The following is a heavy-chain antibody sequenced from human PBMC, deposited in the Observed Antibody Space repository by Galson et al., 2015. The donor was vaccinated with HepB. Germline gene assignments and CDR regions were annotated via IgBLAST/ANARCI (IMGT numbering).Heavy chain of an antibody. V-gene: IGHV3-30*04. CDR3: ARAENCGGGECWLVDS. D-gene: IGHD2-21*01. CDR2: ISSDGSKN. Sequence: SLRLSCAASGFTFSTYTFHWFRQAPGKGLEWVALISSDGSKNNYADSARGRFTISRDNSWNTVYLQMSSLRPEDTAVYYCARAENCGGGECWLVDSWGLGTLVTVSS. CDR1: GFTFSTYT. J-gene: IGHJ5*01.